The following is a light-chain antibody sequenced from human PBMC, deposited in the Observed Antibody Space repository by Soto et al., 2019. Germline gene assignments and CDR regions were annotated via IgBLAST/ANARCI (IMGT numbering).Light chain of an antibody. Sequence: EIVMTQSPATLSVSPGETATLSCRASQSVAFHLAWYQQKPGQGPRLLIYGAFTRATGIPARFSGSGSGTEVTLTNSSLQSEDFAVYYCQQYKKWPPLTFGGGTKVEIK. CDR3: QQYKKWPPLT. CDR2: GAF. CDR1: QSVAFH. V-gene: IGKV3-15*01. J-gene: IGKJ4*01.